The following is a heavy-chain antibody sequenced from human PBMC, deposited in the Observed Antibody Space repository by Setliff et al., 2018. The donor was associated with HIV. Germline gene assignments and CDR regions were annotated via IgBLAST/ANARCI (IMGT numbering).Heavy chain of an antibody. Sequence: SETLSLTCSVSGYFISNGYYWGWIRQPPGKGLEWVGTIYQNGNTYYSPSLESRVSVSMDMSRNQFSVKLNSATAADTAVYYCARQAWHYDRDGYFIDYWGQGKPVTVSS. D-gene: IGHD3-22*01. V-gene: IGHV4-38-2*02. CDR2: IYQNGNT. CDR3: ARQAWHYDRDGYFIDY. CDR1: GYFISNGYY. J-gene: IGHJ4*02.